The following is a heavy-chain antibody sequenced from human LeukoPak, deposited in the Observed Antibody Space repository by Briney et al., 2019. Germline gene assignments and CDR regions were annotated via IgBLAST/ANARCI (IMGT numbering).Heavy chain of an antibody. J-gene: IGHJ4*02. CDR2: IWYDGSNK. CDR3: AKDRSPRGDYFDY. Sequence: PGGSLRLSCAAAGFTFSSYGMHWVRQAPGKGLEWVAVIWYDGSNKYYADSVKRRFTISRDNSKNTLYLQMNSLRAEDTAVYYCAKDRSPRGDYFDYWGQGTLVTVSS. V-gene: IGHV3-33*06. CDR1: GFTFSSYG. D-gene: IGHD3-16*01.